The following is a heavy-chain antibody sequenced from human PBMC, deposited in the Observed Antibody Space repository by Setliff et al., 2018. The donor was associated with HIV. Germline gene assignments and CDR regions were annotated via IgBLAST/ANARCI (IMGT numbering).Heavy chain of an antibody. CDR3: ARERGSSSGYYYYGIDV. Sequence: SETLSLTCAVSSGSISSGVSYWSWIRQLPGKGLEWIGHISYTGSTYYNPSLKSRLTISIDTSKNQFSLKLSSVTAADTAVYYCARERGSSSGYYYYGIDVWGQGTTVTVSS. V-gene: IGHV4-31*11. D-gene: IGHD6-6*01. CDR2: ISYTGST. CDR1: SGSISSGVSY. J-gene: IGHJ6*02.